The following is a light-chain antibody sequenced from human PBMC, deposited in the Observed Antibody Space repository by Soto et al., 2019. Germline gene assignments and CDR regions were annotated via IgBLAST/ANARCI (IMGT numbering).Light chain of an antibody. CDR3: GSYTSRSSYV. V-gene: IGLV2-14*01. CDR2: DVS. J-gene: IGLJ1*01. CDR1: SSDVGGYNY. Sequence: QSVLNQPASVSGSPGQSITISCTGTSSDVGGYNYVSWYQQHPGKAPKLMIYDVSYRPSGVSDRFSGSKSGNTASLTISGLQSEDEADYYCGSYTSRSSYVFGTGTKVTVL.